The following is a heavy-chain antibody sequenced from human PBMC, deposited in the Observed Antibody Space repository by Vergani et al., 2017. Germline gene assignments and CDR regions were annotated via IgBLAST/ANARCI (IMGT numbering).Heavy chain of an antibody. CDR2: IYTSGST. V-gene: IGHV4-61*02. Sequence: QVQLQESGPGLVKPSQTLSLTCTVSGGSISSGSYYWSWIRQPAGKGLEWIGRIYTSGSTNYNTSLKSRVTISVDTSKNQFSLKLSSVTAADTAVYYCASTSLYYGSGAIGYWGQGTLVTVSS. CDR1: GGSISSGSYY. D-gene: IGHD3-10*01. CDR3: ASTSLYYGSGAIGY. J-gene: IGHJ4*02.